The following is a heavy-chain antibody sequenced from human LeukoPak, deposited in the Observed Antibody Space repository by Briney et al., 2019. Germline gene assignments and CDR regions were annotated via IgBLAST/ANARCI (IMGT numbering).Heavy chain of an antibody. Sequence: PSETLSLTCAVYGGSFSGYYWSWIRQPPGKGLEWIGEINHSGSTNYNPSLKSRVTISVDTSKNQFSLKLSSVTAADTAVYYCARSLYGSSPNPYYFDYWGQGTLVTVSA. CDR1: GGSFSGYY. V-gene: IGHV4-34*01. CDR2: INHSGST. J-gene: IGHJ4*02. D-gene: IGHD6-6*01. CDR3: ARSLYGSSPNPYYFDY.